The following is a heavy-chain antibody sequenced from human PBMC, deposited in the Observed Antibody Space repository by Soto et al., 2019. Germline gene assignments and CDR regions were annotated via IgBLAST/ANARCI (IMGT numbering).Heavy chain of an antibody. CDR2: ISAYNGNT. D-gene: IGHD5-18*01. J-gene: IGHJ4*02. CDR3: AREIPGYSYGSYFDY. V-gene: IGHV1-18*01. Sequence: ASVKVSCKASGYTFTSYGISWVRQAPGQGLEWMGWISAYNGNTNYAQKLQGRVTMTTDTSTSTAYMELRSLRSDDTAVYYCAREIPGYSYGSYFDYWGQGTLVTVS. CDR1: GYTFTSYG.